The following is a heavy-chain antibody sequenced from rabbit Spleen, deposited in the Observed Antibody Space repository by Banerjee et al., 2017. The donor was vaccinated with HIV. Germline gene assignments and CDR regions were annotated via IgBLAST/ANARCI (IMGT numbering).Heavy chain of an antibody. CDR1: GFTLSSYYM. CDR3: ARDTSSSFSSYGMDL. V-gene: IGHV1S45*01. D-gene: IGHD1-1*01. CDR2: IDSGSSGFT. Sequence: QEHLKESGGGLVQPGGSLKLSCTASGFTLSSYYMNWVRQAPGKGLEWIACIDSGSSGFTYFASWTKGRFTISKTSSTTVTLHMTSLTAADTATYFCARDTSSSFSSYGMDLWGPGTLVTVS. J-gene: IGHJ6*01.